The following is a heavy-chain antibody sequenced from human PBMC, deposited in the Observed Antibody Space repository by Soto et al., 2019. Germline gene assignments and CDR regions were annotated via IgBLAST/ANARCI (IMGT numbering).Heavy chain of an antibody. D-gene: IGHD6-13*01. CDR2: VVVGSDNT. CDR3: ARDSIAAAGSRYFDY. CDR1: GFTFSKSS. V-gene: IGHV1-58*01. Sequence: GASVKVSCKTSGFTFSKSSVQWMRQARGQRLEWIGWVVVGSDNTRYAQNFQDRVTITRDMSTSTSYMELSSLRSDDTAVYYCARDSIAAAGSRYFDYWGQGTLVTVSS. J-gene: IGHJ4*02.